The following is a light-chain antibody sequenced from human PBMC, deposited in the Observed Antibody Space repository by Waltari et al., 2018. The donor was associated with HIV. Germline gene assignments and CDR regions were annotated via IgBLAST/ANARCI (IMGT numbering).Light chain of an antibody. V-gene: IGKV4-1*01. CDR1: QSVLNSPNNMNY. CDR2: GAS. Sequence: DIVMTQSPDSLAVSLGERATIKCKSSQSVLNSPNNMNYLVWYQQKPGQPLQLLIYGASTRGSGVPDRFSGSGSGTDFTLTISSLQAEDVAVYYCQQYYTTPFTFGPGTKVDIK. CDR3: QQYYTTPFT. J-gene: IGKJ3*01.